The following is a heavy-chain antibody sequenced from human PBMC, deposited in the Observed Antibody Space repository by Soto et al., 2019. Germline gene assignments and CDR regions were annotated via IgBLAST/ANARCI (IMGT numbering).Heavy chain of an antibody. CDR1: GFTFSSYA. CDR3: AKDPRLLWFGELLYGLDY. V-gene: IGHV3-23*01. CDR2: ISGSGGST. D-gene: IGHD3-10*01. J-gene: IGHJ4*02. Sequence: GGSLRLSCAASGFTFSSYAMSWVRQAPGKGLEWVSAISGSGGSTYYADSVKGRFTISRDNSKNTLYLQMNSLRAEDTAVYYCAKDPRLLWFGELLYGLDYWGQGTLVTVSS.